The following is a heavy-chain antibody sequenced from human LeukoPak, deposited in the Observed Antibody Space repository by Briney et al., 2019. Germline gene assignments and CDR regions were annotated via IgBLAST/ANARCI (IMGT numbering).Heavy chain of an antibody. CDR1: GFTFSSYA. J-gene: IGHJ1*01. CDR3: ARDPYCSGGSCYSGLSAEYFQH. V-gene: IGHV3-30-3*01. CDR2: ISYDGSNK. Sequence: GRSLRLSCAASGFTFSSYAMHWVRQAPGKGLEWVAVISYDGSNKYYADSVKGRFTISRDNSKNTLYLQMNSLRAEDTAVYYCARDPYCSGGSCYSGLSAEYFQHWGQGTLVTVSS. D-gene: IGHD2-15*01.